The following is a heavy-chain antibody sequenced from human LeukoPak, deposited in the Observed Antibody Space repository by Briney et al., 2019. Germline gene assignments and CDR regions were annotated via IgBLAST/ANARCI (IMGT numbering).Heavy chain of an antibody. J-gene: IGHJ4*02. D-gene: IGHD5-24*01. CDR1: GGSFSAYH. V-gene: IGHV4-34*01. CDR3: VRADGRDGYKGLVDY. CDR2: INHSGST. Sequence: SETLSLTCAVYGGSFSAYHWSWIRQPPGEGLEWIGEINHSGSTNYNPSLKSRATLSVDTSRNQFSLKLNSVTAADAAVYYCVRADGRDGYKGLVDYWGQGTLVTVSS.